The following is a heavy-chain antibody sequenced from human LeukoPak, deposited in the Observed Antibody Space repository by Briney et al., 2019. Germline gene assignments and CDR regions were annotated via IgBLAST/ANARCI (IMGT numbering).Heavy chain of an antibody. CDR3: ASSVSYIRYFDCLPTYYYYGMDV. CDR1: GYTFTSYD. J-gene: IGHJ6*02. CDR2: MNPNSGNT. V-gene: IGHV1-8*01. D-gene: IGHD3-9*01. Sequence: GASVKVSCKASGYTFTSYDINWVRQATGQGLEWMGWMNPNSGNTGYAQKFQGRVTMTRNTSISTAYMEMSSLRSEDTAVYYCASSVSYIRYFDCLPTYYYYGMDVWGQGTTVTVSS.